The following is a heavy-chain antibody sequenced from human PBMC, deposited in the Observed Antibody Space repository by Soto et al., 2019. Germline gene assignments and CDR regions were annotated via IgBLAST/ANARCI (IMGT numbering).Heavy chain of an antibody. D-gene: IGHD6-6*01. Sequence: GASVKVSCKASGYTFTSYGISWVRQAPGQGLEWMGWISVYNGNTNYVQKLQGRVTMTTDTSTSTAYMELRSLRSDDTAMYYCARSRLYSSSSNYYYYGMDVWGQGTTVTVSS. CDR3: ARSRLYSSSSNYYYYGMDV. CDR2: ISVYNGNT. J-gene: IGHJ6*02. CDR1: GYTFTSYG. V-gene: IGHV1-18*04.